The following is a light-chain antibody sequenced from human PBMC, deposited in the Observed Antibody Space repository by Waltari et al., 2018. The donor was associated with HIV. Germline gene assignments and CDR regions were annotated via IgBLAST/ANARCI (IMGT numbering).Light chain of an antibody. CDR1: QSVLFSSNNKNY. CDR2: WAS. J-gene: IGKJ1*01. V-gene: IGKV4-1*01. CDR3: HQYYTVPWT. Sequence: DIVMTQSPDSLAVSLGERATINCKSSQSVLFSSNNKNYLAWYQQKPGQPPKLLIYWASTRKSGVPDRFSGSGSEAFFSLTITSLQADDVAVYYCHQYYTVPWTFGQGTKVEVK.